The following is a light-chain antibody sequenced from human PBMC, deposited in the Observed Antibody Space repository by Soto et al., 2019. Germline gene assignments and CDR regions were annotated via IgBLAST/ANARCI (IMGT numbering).Light chain of an antibody. CDR2: KAS. V-gene: IGKV1-5*03. J-gene: IGKJ1*01. CDR1: QSISVW. Sequence: DIQMTQSPSTLSASVGDRVTITCRARQSISVWLSWYQQKAGKAPNLLIYKASRLESGVPSRFSGSGSETEFTLTISGLQPGDAATYYCHRYNSYAPTFGQGTKVEVK. CDR3: HRYNSYAPT.